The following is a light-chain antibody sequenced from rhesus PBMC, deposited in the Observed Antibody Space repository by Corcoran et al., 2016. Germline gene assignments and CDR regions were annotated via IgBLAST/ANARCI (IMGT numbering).Light chain of an antibody. CDR3: LQHNSYPWT. CDR2: GAS. V-gene: IGKV1-28*03. J-gene: IGKJ1*01. CDR1: QVISSY. Sequence: DIQVTQSPSSLSASVGDTVTITCRASQVISSYLHWFQQKPGKAPKLLIYGASSLETGVPLRLSGSGSGTDFTLIISSLQPEDFAVYYCLQHNSYPWTFGQGTKVEI.